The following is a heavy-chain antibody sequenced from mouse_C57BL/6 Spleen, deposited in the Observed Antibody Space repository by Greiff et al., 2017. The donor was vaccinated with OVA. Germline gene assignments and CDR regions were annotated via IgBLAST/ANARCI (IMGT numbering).Heavy chain of an antibody. D-gene: IGHD1-1*01. CDR3: ARDVPTVAFAC. CDR2: IYPGSGST. V-gene: IGHV1-55*01. CDR1: GYTFTSYW. J-gene: IGHJ3*01. Sequence: VQLQQSGAELVKPGASVKMSCKASGYTFTSYWITWVKQRPGQGLEWIGDIYPGSGSTNYNEKFKSKATLTVDTSSSTAYMQLSSLTSEDSSVYCCARDVPTVAFACWGQGALVTVSA.